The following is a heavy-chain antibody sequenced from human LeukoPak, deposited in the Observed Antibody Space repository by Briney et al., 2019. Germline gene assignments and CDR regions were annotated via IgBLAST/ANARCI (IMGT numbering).Heavy chain of an antibody. CDR3: ARGLSSLTAEIDY. V-gene: IGHV4-30-2*01. J-gene: IGHJ4*02. CDR2: IFHSGHT. Sequence: PSETLSLTCAVSGDSISSGAYSWSWIRQPPGKGLEWIGYIFHSGHTNYNPSLKSRVTISVDASKNQFSLKLSSVTAADTAVYYCARGLSSLTAEIDYWGQGTLVTVSS. CDR1: GDSISSGAYS. D-gene: IGHD4/OR15-4a*01.